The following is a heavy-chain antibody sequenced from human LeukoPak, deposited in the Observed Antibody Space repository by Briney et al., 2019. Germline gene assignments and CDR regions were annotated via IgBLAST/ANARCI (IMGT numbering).Heavy chain of an antibody. CDR2: INHSGST. J-gene: IGHJ6*02. CDR1: GGSFSGYY. Sequence: SETLSLTCAVYGGSFSGYYWSWIRQPPGKGLEWIGEINHSGSTNYNPSLKSRVTISVDRSKNQFSLKLSSVTAADTAVYYCARNLYCSSTSCYGMDVWGQGTTVTVSS. CDR3: ARNLYCSSTSCYGMDV. D-gene: IGHD2-2*01. V-gene: IGHV4-34*01.